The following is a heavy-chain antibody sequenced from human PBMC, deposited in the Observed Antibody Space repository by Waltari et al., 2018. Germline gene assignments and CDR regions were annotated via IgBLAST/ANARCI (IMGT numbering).Heavy chain of an antibody. D-gene: IGHD2-15*01. Sequence: EVQLVESGGDLVPPGGSLRLSCAASVITFSSYWIPWVRQAPGTGLVWVSRINTDGSITIYADSVRGRFTISRDNAKNTLYLQMNSLRVDDSAVYYCTRGVAEGFDPWGQGTLVTVSS. CDR1: VITFSSYW. CDR2: INTDGSIT. V-gene: IGHV3-74*01. CDR3: TRGVAEGFDP. J-gene: IGHJ5*02.